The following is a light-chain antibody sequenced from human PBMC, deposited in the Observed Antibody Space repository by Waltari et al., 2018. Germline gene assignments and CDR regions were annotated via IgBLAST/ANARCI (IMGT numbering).Light chain of an antibody. J-gene: IGKJ3*01. CDR3: QQYKNWPPEVT. CDR1: QSVSSN. CDR2: GAS. Sequence: EIVMTQSPATLSVSPGERATLSCRASQSVSSNLAWYQQKPGQAPRLLIYGASTRATGIPARFSGSGSGTEFTLTISSLQSEDFAVYYCQQYKNWPPEVTFGPGTKVDIK. V-gene: IGKV3-15*01.